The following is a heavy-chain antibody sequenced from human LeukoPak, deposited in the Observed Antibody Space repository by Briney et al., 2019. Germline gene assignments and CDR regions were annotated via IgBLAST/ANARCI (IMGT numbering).Heavy chain of an antibody. Sequence: SETLSLTCAVSRGSISGHYWSWIRQPPGKGLEWIGYIYYSGETYYSPSLRSRVTMSVDTSNNHLSLKLTSVTAADTAVYYCARLLNNDNSGDADTFDMWGQGTMVTVSS. D-gene: IGHD3-22*01. CDR2: IYYSGET. J-gene: IGHJ3*02. CDR1: RGSISGHY. CDR3: ARLLNNDNSGDADTFDM. V-gene: IGHV4-59*11.